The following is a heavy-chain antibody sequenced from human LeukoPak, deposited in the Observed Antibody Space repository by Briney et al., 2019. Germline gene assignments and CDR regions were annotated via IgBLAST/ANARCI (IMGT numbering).Heavy chain of an antibody. CDR3: ARDEAVLLWFGDLNY. J-gene: IGHJ4*02. V-gene: IGHV3-7*01. D-gene: IGHD3-10*01. CDR2: IKQDGSEK. Sequence: GGSLRLSCAASGFTFSSYWMSWVRQAPGKGLEWVANIKQDGSEKYYVDSVKGRFTISRDNAKNSLYLQMNSLRAEDTAVYYCARDEAVLLWFGDLNYWGQGTLVTVSS. CDR1: GFTFSSYW.